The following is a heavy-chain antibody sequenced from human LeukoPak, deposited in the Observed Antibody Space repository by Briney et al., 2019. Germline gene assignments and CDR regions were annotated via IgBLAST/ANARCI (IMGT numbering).Heavy chain of an antibody. CDR3: ARGEYVNPYCSGGSCYSVAVDY. D-gene: IGHD2-15*01. CDR1: GGSISSGGYY. CDR2: IYYSGST. J-gene: IGHJ4*02. V-gene: IGHV4-31*03. Sequence: PSEPLSLTCTVSGGSISSGGYYWSWIRQHPGKGLEWIGYIYYSGSTYYNPSLKSRVTISVDTSKNQFSLKLSSVTAADTAVYYCARGEYVNPYCSGGSCYSVAVDYWGQGTLVTVSS.